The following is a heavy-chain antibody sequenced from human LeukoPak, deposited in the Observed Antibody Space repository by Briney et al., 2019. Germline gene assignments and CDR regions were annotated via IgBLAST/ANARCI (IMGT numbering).Heavy chain of an antibody. Sequence: ASGKVSCKASGYTFTSYGISGVRHAPGQGLEWVGWISAYNVDTNNAQKLPGRVTMATDTYTSTDYIELRTLRSDDTAVYYCARGAYDVLTGYKFEYWGQGSLVTVSS. J-gene: IGHJ4*02. D-gene: IGHD3-9*01. V-gene: IGHV1-18*01. CDR3: ARGAYDVLTGYKFEY. CDR2: ISAYNVDT. CDR1: GYTFTSYG.